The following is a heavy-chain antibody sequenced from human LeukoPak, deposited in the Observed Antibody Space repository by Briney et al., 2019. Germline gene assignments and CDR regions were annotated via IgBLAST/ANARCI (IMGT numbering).Heavy chain of an antibody. J-gene: IGHJ4*02. D-gene: IGHD2-2*01. CDR3: ALLSAAGAYFDY. CDR1: GFTFSSYA. V-gene: IGHV3-30*04. CDR2: ISYDGSNK. Sequence: PGRSLRLSCAASGFTFSSYAMHWVRQAPGKGLEWVAVISYDGSNKYYADSVKGRFTISRDNSKNTLYLQMNSLRAEDTAVYYCALLSAAGAYFDYWGQGTLVTVSS.